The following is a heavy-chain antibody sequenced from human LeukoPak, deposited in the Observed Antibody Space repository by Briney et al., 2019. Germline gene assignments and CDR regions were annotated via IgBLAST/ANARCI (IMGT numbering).Heavy chain of an antibody. V-gene: IGHV4-39*01. CDR2: VLHSGAT. CDR1: GGSLSSPISY. D-gene: IGHD1-26*01. J-gene: IGHJ4*02. Sequence: PSETLSLTCTVSGGSLSSPISYWGWLRHPPGKGLEWIATVLHSGATSYSPSLEGRLTISIDTSTNQFSLKMTSMTAADTAVYYCARRIVGVIDAFDYWGQGALVTVSS. CDR3: ARRIVGVIDAFDY.